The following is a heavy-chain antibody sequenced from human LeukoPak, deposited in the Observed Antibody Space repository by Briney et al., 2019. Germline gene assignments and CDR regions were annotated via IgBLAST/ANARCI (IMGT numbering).Heavy chain of an antibody. CDR3: KSGGAAPGSFDY. Sequence: GGSLRLSCAASGFTFSRYWMSWMRQAPGKGLEWVANIKYDGSEDYYVDSVKGRFAISRDNAKNTLYLQLNSLRVEDTAVYYCKSGGAAPGSFDYWGQGTLVTVSP. J-gene: IGHJ4*02. CDR1: GFTFSRYW. D-gene: IGHD1-1*01. V-gene: IGHV3-7*01. CDR2: IKYDGSED.